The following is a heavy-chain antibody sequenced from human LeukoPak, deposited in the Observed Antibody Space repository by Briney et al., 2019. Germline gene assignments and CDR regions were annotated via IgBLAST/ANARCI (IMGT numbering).Heavy chain of an antibody. Sequence: PSETLSLTCAVYGGSFSGYYWSWIRQPPGKGLEWIGEINHSGSTNYNPSLKSRVTISVDTSKNQFSLKLSSVTAADTAVYYCARGRRTYYDYVHYYYYMDVWGKGTTVTVSS. V-gene: IGHV4-34*01. D-gene: IGHD3-16*01. J-gene: IGHJ6*03. CDR1: GGSFSGYY. CDR2: INHSGST. CDR3: ARGRRTYYDYVHYYYYMDV.